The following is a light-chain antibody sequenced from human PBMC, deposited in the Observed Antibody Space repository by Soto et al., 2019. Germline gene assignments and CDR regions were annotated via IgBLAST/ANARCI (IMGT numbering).Light chain of an antibody. Sequence: EMVMTQSPLTLPVTPGEPASISCGSSQSLLYNNTYNYLDWYVQKPGQSPQLLIYFGPNRAPGVPDRFSGSGSGTDFTLKINRVEAEDVGTYYCMQALQSLTFGQGTRLEIK. J-gene: IGKJ5*01. V-gene: IGKV2-28*01. CDR3: MQALQSLT. CDR1: QSLLYNNTYNY. CDR2: FGP.